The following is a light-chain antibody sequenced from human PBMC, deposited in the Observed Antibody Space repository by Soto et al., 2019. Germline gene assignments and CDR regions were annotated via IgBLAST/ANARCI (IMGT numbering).Light chain of an antibody. CDR1: QHMNNR. CDR3: QQHHSCPGT. V-gene: IGKV1-NL1*01. Sequence: DVLMTQSPSLVSASIGDRVTITCRASQHMNNRLAWYQHKPGQAPRLLIYAASNRPSGIPSRFSGSGSGTDFTLTINSLAPEDFAIYYCQQHHSCPGTFGQGTKVAIK. J-gene: IGKJ1*01. CDR2: AAS.